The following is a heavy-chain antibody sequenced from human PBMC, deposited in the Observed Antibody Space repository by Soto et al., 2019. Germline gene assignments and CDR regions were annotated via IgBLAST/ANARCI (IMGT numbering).Heavy chain of an antibody. CDR1: GYTFTGYY. J-gene: IGHJ6*02. CDR2: INPNSGGT. CDR3: ARDSPSLATPFYYXXXXV. D-gene: IGHD6-6*01. V-gene: IGHV1-2*02. Sequence: QVQLVQSGAEIKKPGASVKVSCKASGYTFTGYYIHWVRQAPGQGLEWMGWINPNSGGTKNAQKFQGRVTMTRDTSISTAYMELSRLRSDDTAMYYCARDSPSLATPFYYXXXXVWXQGT.